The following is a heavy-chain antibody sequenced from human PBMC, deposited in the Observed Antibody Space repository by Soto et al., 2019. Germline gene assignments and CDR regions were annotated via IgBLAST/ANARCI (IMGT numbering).Heavy chain of an antibody. CDR2: IYPGDFDT. Sequence: GESLKISCKGSGYSFTSYWIGWVRQMPGKGLECLGIIYPGDFDTSYSPSFQGQVTISADKSISTAYLQWSSLKASDTAMYYCARHWPIAVTDTGPLDYWGQGTLVTVSS. V-gene: IGHV5-51*01. CDR1: GYSFTSYW. CDR3: ARHWPIAVTDTGPLDY. D-gene: IGHD6-19*01. J-gene: IGHJ4*02.